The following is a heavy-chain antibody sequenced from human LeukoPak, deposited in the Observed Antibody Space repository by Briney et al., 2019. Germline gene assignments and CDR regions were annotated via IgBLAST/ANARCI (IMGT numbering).Heavy chain of an antibody. J-gene: IGHJ3*01. CDR3: VKLGYSSGWYDFRIDAFDF. D-gene: IGHD6-19*01. CDR1: GFTFSRYA. V-gene: IGHV3-64D*06. Sequence: GGSLRLSCSASGFTFSRYAMHWVRQGPGKGLEYVSVISSNDISIYYVDSVKGRFTISRDNSKNTLYLQMSSLRVEDTAVYYCVKLGYSSGWYDFRIDAFDFWGQGTMVTVSS. CDR2: ISSNDISI.